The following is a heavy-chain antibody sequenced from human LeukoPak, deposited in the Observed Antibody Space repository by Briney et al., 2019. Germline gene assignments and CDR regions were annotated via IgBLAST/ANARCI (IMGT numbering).Heavy chain of an antibody. J-gene: IGHJ4*02. D-gene: IGHD2-21*01. CDR3: ARVGGRFAIGPEY. Sequence: ASVKVSCKASGYTFTDYYIHWVRQAPGQGLEWMGWINPNSGGTNYAQKFQGRVTMTRDTSISTAYMELSRLRSDDTAVYYCARVGGRFAIGPEYWGQGTLVTVSS. CDR2: INPNSGGT. V-gene: IGHV1-2*02. CDR1: GYTFTDYY.